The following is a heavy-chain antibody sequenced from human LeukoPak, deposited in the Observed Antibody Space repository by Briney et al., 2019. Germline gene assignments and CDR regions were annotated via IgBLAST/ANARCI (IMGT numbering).Heavy chain of an antibody. CDR2: IYSGGST. D-gene: IGHD3-22*01. CDR3: ARAGYDSSGYFDY. V-gene: IGHV3-66*02. Sequence: GGSLRLSCAASEFSFSTFSMSWVRQAPGKGLEWVSVIYSGGSTYYADSVKGRFTISRDNSKNTLYLQMNSLRAEDTAVYYCARAGYDSSGYFDYWGQGTLVTVSS. J-gene: IGHJ4*02. CDR1: EFSFSTFS.